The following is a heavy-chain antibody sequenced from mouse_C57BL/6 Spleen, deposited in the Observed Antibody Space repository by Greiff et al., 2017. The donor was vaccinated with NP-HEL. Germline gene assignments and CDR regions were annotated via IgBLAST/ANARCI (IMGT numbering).Heavy chain of an antibody. CDR3: ARWGYGGAMDY. D-gene: IGHD3-1*01. J-gene: IGHJ4*01. V-gene: IGHV7-3*01. CDR2: IRNKANGYTT. Sequence: EVQGVESGGGLVQPGGSLSLSCAASGFTFTDYYMSWVRQPPGKALEWLGFIRNKANGYTTEYSASVKGRFTISRDNSQSILYLQMNALRAEDSATYYCARWGYGGAMDYWGQGTSVTVSS. CDR1: GFTFTDYY.